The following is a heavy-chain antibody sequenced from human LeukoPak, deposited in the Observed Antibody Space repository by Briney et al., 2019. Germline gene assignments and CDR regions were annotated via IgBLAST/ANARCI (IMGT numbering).Heavy chain of an antibody. CDR1: GYSFSSYW. D-gene: IGHD2-15*01. CDR3: ARHRKDIGFDS. Sequence: TGGSLRLSCKGSGYSFSSYWIGWVRQMPGKGLEWMGIIYPDDSDTRYSPSFQGQVTISADKSISTAYLQWSSLKASDTAMYYCARHRKDIGFDSWGQGTLVTASS. CDR2: IYPDDSDT. V-gene: IGHV5-51*01. J-gene: IGHJ4*02.